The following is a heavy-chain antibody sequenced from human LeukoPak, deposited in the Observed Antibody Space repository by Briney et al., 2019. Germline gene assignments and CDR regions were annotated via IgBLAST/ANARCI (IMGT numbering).Heavy chain of an antibody. V-gene: IGHV3-30*03. CDR2: ISYDGSDK. CDR3: ARDWRSSHGYFEY. CDR1: GFTFSSYG. D-gene: IGHD3-3*01. J-gene: IGHJ4*02. Sequence: PGRSLRLSCAASGFTFSSYGMHWVRQAPGKGLEWVAVISYDGSDKYYADSVKGRFAISRDNSKNTLHLLMSSLTAEDTAVYHCARDWRSSHGYFEYWGQGTLVTVSS.